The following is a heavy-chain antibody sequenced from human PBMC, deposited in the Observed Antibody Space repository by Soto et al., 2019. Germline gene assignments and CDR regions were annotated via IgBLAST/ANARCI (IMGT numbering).Heavy chain of an antibody. J-gene: IGHJ4*02. V-gene: IGHV1-2*02. CDR3: ATEGYSDYDNRPEFDY. CDR2: INPNSGGT. D-gene: IGHD5-12*01. CDR1: GYTFTGYY. Sequence: QVQLVQSGAEVKKPGASVKVSCKASGYTFTGYYMHWVRQAPGQGLEWMGWINPNSGGTNYAQKFQGRVTMTRDTSTNTAYMELSRLRSDDMAVYYCATEGYSDYDNRPEFDYCGQGTLVTVSS.